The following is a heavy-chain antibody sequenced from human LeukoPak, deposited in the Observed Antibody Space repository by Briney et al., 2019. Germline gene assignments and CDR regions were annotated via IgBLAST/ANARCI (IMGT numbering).Heavy chain of an antibody. J-gene: IGHJ6*03. V-gene: IGHV4-34*01. CDR2: INHRGSS. Sequence: PSETLSLTCGVFGGSFSGYYWTWLRQPPGKGLEWIGQINHRGSSHYNPSLRSRVTISVDTSKTQFSLKLTSVTAADTAVYYCARRSGWYSSYYYMDVWGKGTTVTVSS. CDR3: ARRSGWYSSYYYMDV. D-gene: IGHD6-19*01. CDR1: GGSFSGYY.